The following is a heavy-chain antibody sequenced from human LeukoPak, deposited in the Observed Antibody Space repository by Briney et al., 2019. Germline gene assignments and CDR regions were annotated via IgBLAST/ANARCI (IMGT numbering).Heavy chain of an antibody. Sequence: PGGSLRLSCAASGFTFSSYWMSWVRQAPGKGLEWGANIKQDGSEKYYVDSVKGRFTISRDNAKNSLYLQMNSLRAEDTAVYYCARDRGTIFGVDPYFDYWGQGTLVTVSS. CDR3: ARDRGTIFGVDPYFDY. D-gene: IGHD3-3*01. CDR2: IKQDGSEK. V-gene: IGHV3-7*01. CDR1: GFTFSSYW. J-gene: IGHJ4*02.